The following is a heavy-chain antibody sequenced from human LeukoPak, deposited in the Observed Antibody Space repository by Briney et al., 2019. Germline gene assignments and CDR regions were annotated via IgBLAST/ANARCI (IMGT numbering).Heavy chain of an antibody. CDR1: EFTFSRYW. CDR3: ARSLYGDYDY. CDR2: IISDGSYT. J-gene: IGHJ4*02. Sequence: GGSLRLSCAASEFTFSRYWMHWVRQAPGKGLVWVARIISDGSYTNYADSVKGRFTISRDNAKNTLYLQMHSLRAEDTALYHCARSLYGDYDYWGQGTLVTVSS. V-gene: IGHV3-74*01. D-gene: IGHD4-17*01.